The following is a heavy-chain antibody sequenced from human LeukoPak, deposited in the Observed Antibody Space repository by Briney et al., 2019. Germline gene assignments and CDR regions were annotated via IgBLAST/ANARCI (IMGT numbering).Heavy chain of an antibody. CDR3: ARGPYYDILTGYFAFDI. CDR1: GGSISSYY. J-gene: IGHJ3*02. Sequence: SETLSLTCTVSGGSISSYYWSWIRQPPGKGLEWIGYIYYSGSTNYNPSLKSRVTISVDTSKNQFSLKLSSVTAADTAVYYCARGPYYDILTGYFAFDIWGQGTMVTVSS. CDR2: IYYSGST. D-gene: IGHD3-9*01. V-gene: IGHV4-59*12.